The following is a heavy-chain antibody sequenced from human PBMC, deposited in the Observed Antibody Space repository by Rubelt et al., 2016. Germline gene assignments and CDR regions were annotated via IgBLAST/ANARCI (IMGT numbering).Heavy chain of an antibody. J-gene: IGHJ6*02. CDR2: INHRGGT. CDR3: ARNIKTASMDV. CDR1: GGPISSDSYD. Sequence: QLQLQESGPGLVKPSETLSLTCTVSGGPISSDSYDWDWIRQPPGTGLEWIGGINHRGGTNYNPSLKSRVTYSIETSNGQVPRKRTAVISADTAVYYGARNIKTASMDVWGQGTTVTVSS. D-gene: IGHD1-14*01. V-gene: IGHV4-39*07.